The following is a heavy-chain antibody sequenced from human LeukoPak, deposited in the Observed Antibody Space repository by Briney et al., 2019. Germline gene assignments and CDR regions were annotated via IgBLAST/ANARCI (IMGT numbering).Heavy chain of an antibody. CDR3: VKDYYGSGSYNWFDP. Sequence: GGSLRLSCSASGFTFSSYAMHWVRQAPGKGLEYVSAISSNGGSTYYADSVKGRFTISRDNPKNALYLQMSSLRAEDTAMYYCVKDYYGSGSYNWFDPWGQGTLVTVSS. D-gene: IGHD3-10*01. J-gene: IGHJ5*02. CDR1: GFTFSSYA. CDR2: ISSNGGST. V-gene: IGHV3-64D*09.